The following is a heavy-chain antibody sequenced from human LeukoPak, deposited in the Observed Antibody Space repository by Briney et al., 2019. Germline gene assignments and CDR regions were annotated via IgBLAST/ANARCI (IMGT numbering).Heavy chain of an antibody. CDR3: PKGRELYYYYYMDV. D-gene: IGHD1-1*01. CDR2: FSASAGTT. V-gene: IGHV3-23*01. Sequence: QAGGSLRLSCAASGFTFSTYGMSWVGQAPGKGREWVSAFSASAGTTYYADSVKGRFTISRDNSKSTLYLQMNSLGAEDTAVYYCPKGRELYYYYYMDVWGKGTTVTVSS. CDR1: GFTFSTYG. J-gene: IGHJ6*03.